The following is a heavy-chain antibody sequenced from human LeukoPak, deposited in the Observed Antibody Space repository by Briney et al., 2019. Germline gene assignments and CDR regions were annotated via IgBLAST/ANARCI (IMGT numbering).Heavy chain of an antibody. CDR2: INTNTGNP. CDR3: ARGEAHPRSGRTSWSSSWDEWFDP. V-gene: IGHV7-4-1*02. D-gene: IGHD6-13*01. J-gene: IGHJ5*02. Sequence: ASVKVSCKASGYTFTSYAMNWVRQAPGQGLEWMGWINTNTGNPTYAQGFTGRFVFSLDTSVSTAYLQISSLKAEDTAVYYCARGEAHPRSGRTSWSSSWDEWFDPWGQGTLVTVSS. CDR1: GYTFTSYA.